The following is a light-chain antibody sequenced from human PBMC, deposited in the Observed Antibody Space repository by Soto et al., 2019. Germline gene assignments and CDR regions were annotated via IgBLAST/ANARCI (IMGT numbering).Light chain of an antibody. CDR3: QHYKDWPPRT. CDR1: QSVTSN. J-gene: IGKJ1*01. Sequence: EIVMTQSPATLSVSPGQRATLSCRASQSVTSNLAWYQQKPGQAPRLLIYGASTRATAIPARFSGSGSGTEFTLTISSLQPEDVAVYYCQHYKDWPPRTFGQGTKVEIK. CDR2: GAS. V-gene: IGKV3-15*01.